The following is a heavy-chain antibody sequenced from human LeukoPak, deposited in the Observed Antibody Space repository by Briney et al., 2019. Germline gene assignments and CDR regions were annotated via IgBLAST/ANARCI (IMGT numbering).Heavy chain of an antibody. CDR1: GFTFSSYE. D-gene: IGHD2-21*01. CDR2: ISSSGSTI. J-gene: IGHJ3*02. V-gene: IGHV3-48*03. Sequence: GGSLRLSCAASGFTFSSYEMNWVRQAPGKGLEWVSYISSSGSTIYYADSVKGRFTISRDNAKNSLYLQMNSLRAEDTAVYYCARTGPLRWDPEGAFDIWGQGTMVTVSS. CDR3: ARTGPLRWDPEGAFDI.